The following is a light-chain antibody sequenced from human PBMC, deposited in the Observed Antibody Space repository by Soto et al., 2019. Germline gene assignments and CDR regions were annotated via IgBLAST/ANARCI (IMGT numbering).Light chain of an antibody. Sequence: EIVLTQSPGTLSLSPGERATLSCRASQSVSSSYLAWYQQKPGQAPRLLMYGASSRATGIPDRFSGSGSGTDFTLTINRLEPEDFAVYYCQQYTSPLYTFGQGTKLDI. CDR2: GAS. J-gene: IGKJ2*01. V-gene: IGKV3-20*01. CDR1: QSVSSSY. CDR3: QQYTSPLYT.